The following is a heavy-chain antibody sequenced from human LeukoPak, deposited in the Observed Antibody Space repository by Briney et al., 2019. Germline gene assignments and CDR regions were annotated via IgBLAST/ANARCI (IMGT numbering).Heavy chain of an antibody. CDR2: ISSSSSYI. CDR1: GFTFSSYS. Sequence: GGSLRLSCAASGFTFSSYSMNWVRQAPGRGLEWVSSISSSSSYIYYADSVKGRFTISRDNAKNSLYLQMNSLRAEDTAVSYCARDRNWNDLSLPFDYWGQGTQVTVSS. D-gene: IGHD1-1*01. J-gene: IGHJ4*02. CDR3: ARDRNWNDLSLPFDY. V-gene: IGHV3-21*01.